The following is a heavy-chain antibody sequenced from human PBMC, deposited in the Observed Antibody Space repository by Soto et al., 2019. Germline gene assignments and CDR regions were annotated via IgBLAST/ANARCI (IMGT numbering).Heavy chain of an antibody. CDR3: AKDGQDIVVVVAEPGWFDP. V-gene: IGHV3-23*01. J-gene: IGHJ5*02. D-gene: IGHD2-15*01. CDR2: ISGSGGST. Sequence: GGSLRLSCAASGFTFSSYAMSWVRQAPGKGLEWVSAISGSGGSTYYADSVKGRFTISRDNSKNTLYLQMNSLRAEDTAVYYCAKDGQDIVVVVAEPGWFDPWGQGTLVTVSS. CDR1: GFTFSSYA.